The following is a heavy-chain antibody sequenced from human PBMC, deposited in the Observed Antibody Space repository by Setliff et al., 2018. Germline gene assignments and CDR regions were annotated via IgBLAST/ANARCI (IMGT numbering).Heavy chain of an antibody. V-gene: IGHV3-23*01. Sequence: PGGSLRLSCAASGFRFGEYSTSWVRQAPGKGLEWVSAISGGSFDIYYAESVKGRFTISRDNWRNTLYLQMNSLRAEDTAVYYCVNHNPARWAVTGTPLDQWGQGTLVTVSS. D-gene: IGHD6-19*01. CDR1: GFRFGEYS. J-gene: IGHJ4*02. CDR2: ISGGSFDI. CDR3: VNHNPARWAVTGTPLDQ.